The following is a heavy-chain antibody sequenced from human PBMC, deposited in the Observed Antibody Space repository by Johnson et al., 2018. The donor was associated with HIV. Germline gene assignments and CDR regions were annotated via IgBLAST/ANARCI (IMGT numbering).Heavy chain of an antibody. CDR1: GFTFSSYA. V-gene: IGHV3-23*04. CDR2: ISGSGGST. D-gene: IGHD4/OR15-4a*01. CDR3: ARDRFSGIDYDPGAFDL. J-gene: IGHJ3*01. Sequence: VQLVESGGGLVQPGGSLRLSCAASGFTFSSYAMSWVRQAPGKGLEWVSAISGSGGSTYYADSVKGRFTISRDNSKNILYLQMNSLRAEDTAVYYCARDRFSGIDYDPGAFDLWGQGTMVTVSS.